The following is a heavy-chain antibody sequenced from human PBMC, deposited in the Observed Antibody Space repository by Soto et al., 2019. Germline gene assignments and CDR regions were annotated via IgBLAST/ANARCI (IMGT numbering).Heavy chain of an antibody. D-gene: IGHD2-2*01. Sequence: GGSLRLSCAASGFTFATYAMSWVRQAPGKGLEWVSAISATGISTHYADSVKGRVTISRDNSANTLSLEMSSLTAEDTAVYYCARDKDTSSRTGFDFWGHGTLVTVSS. J-gene: IGHJ4*01. CDR2: ISATGIST. CDR1: GFTFATYA. V-gene: IGHV3-23*01. CDR3: ARDKDTSSRTGFDF.